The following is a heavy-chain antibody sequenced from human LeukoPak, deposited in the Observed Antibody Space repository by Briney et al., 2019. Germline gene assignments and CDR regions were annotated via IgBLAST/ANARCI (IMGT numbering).Heavy chain of an antibody. D-gene: IGHD1-26*01. Sequence: PGRSLRLSCVASGFTFHDYAMHWVRQAPGKGLEWVSSISWNSNIIGYADSVKGRFTISRDNTKNTLYLQMNSLRAEDTAMYYCARRGAATDAFDIWGQGTMVTVSS. V-gene: IGHV3-9*01. J-gene: IGHJ3*02. CDR2: ISWNSNII. CDR3: ARRGAATDAFDI. CDR1: GFTFHDYA.